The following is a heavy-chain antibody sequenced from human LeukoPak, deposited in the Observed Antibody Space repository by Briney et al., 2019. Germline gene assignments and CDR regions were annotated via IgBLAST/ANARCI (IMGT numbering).Heavy chain of an antibody. J-gene: IGHJ3*02. CDR3: ARRREVWDVTYGDAFDI. Sequence: SETLSLTCTVSGGSISSYYWSWIRQPAGKGLEWIGRIYTSGRTDYNPSLKSRVTMSVDTSKNQFSLKVTSVTAADTAVYYCARRREVWDVTYGDAFDIWGQGTMVTVSS. V-gene: IGHV4-4*07. CDR2: IYTSGRT. CDR1: GGSISSYY. D-gene: IGHD4-17*01.